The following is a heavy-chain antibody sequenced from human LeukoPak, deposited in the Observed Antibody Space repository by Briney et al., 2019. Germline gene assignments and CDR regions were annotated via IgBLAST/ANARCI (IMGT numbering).Heavy chain of an antibody. J-gene: IGHJ5*02. CDR3: GKAAAGTEIWFDP. V-gene: IGHV1-8*01. CDR2: MNPNSGNT. D-gene: IGHD6-13*01. Sequence: ASVKVSCKASGYTFTSYDINWVRQATGQGLEWMGWMNPNSGNTGYAQKFQGRVTMTTDTSTSTAYMELRSLRSDDTAVYYCGKAAAGTEIWFDPWGQGTLVTVSS. CDR1: GYTFTSYD.